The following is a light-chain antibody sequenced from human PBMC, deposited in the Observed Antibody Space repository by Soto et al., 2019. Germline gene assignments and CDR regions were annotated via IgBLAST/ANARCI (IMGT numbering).Light chain of an antibody. V-gene: IGKV1-9*01. J-gene: IGKJ4*01. Sequence: IQLTQSPSFLSASVGDRVTITCRASQGIRDFLAWYQQKPGKAPKLLIYAASTSQAGVPTRFSGFASGTEFTLTISNLPPADSATYYRQQFNVYPLTFGGGTKVEIK. CDR2: AAS. CDR1: QGIRDF. CDR3: QQFNVYPLT.